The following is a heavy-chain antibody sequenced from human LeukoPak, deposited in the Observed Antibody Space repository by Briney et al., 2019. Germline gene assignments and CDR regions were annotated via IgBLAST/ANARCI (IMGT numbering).Heavy chain of an antibody. CDR2: IDPKSGGT. D-gene: IGHD2/OR15-2a*01. CDR3: ARDSRVSGDY. CDR1: GYTFTGYY. J-gene: IGHJ4*02. V-gene: IGHV1-2*06. Sequence: ASVKVSCKPSGYTFTGYYMHRVRQAPGQGLEWMGRIDPKSGGTKYAQRFQGRVTTTSDTSINTAYMELSRLTSDDTAVYYCARDSRVSGDYWGQGTLVTVSS.